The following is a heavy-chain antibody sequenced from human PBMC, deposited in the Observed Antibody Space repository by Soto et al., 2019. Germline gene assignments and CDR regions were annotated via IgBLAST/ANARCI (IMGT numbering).Heavy chain of an antibody. CDR3: AREDLGATFVS. CDR1: GGTFTAST. CDR2: VIPFSDLT. V-gene: IGHV1-69*02. D-gene: IGHD1-26*01. J-gene: IGHJ5*01. Sequence: QVLLVQSGAELRKPGSSVKVSCKTSGGTFTASTFSWVRQAPGQGLEWMGRVIPFSDLTDYAQKFQDRLAIPADKSTTTLYMELSSLRSEDTAVCFCAREDLGATFVSWGQGTLVTVSS.